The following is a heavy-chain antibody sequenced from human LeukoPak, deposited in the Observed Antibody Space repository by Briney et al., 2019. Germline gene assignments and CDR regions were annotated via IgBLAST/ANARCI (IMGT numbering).Heavy chain of an antibody. CDR3: AKTDYDILTGPLDY. J-gene: IGHJ4*02. Sequence: GGSLRLSCAASGFTFDDYAMHWVRQAPGKGLEWVSGISWNSGSIGHADSVKGRFTISRDNAKNSLYLQMNSLRAEDTALYYCAKTDYDILTGPLDYWGQGTLSPSPQ. CDR1: GFTFDDYA. V-gene: IGHV3-9*01. D-gene: IGHD3-9*01. CDR2: ISWNSGSI.